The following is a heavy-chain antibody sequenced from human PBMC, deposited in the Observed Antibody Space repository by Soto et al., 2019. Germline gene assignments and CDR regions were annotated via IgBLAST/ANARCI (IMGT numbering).Heavy chain of an antibody. D-gene: IGHD5-12*01. CDR3: ARGGYGRWQRGWFDP. J-gene: IGHJ5*02. Sequence: GESPMISCKGSGYSFTSYWIGWVLQLPGHGLEWMGIIYPRDSDTRYRPSFPRQVTIPADKSISTAYLQWSSLKPSDTAMYYGARGGYGRWQRGWFDPWGQGTLVTVSS. V-gene: IGHV5-51*01. CDR1: GYSFTSYW. CDR2: IYPRDSDT.